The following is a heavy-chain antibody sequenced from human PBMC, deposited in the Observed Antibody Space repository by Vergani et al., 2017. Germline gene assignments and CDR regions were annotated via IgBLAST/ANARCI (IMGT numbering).Heavy chain of an antibody. CDR2: IIPILGIA. V-gene: IGHV1-69*04. Sequence: QVQLVQSGAEVKKPGSSVKVSCKASGGTFSSYAISWVRQAPGQGLEWMGRIIPILGIANYAQKFQGRVTITADKSTSTAYMELSSLRSEDTAVYYCAREALGGVMRALDYWGQGTLVTVSS. D-gene: IGHD3-16*01. CDR1: GGTFSSYA. J-gene: IGHJ4*02. CDR3: AREALGGVMRALDY.